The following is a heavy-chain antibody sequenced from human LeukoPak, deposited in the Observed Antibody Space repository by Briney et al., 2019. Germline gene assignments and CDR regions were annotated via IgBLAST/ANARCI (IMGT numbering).Heavy chain of an antibody. CDR3: ARDKGEYYDSSGYLDY. Sequence: SETLSLTCTVSGGPISSYYGRWIREPRGKGLEWIGYIYYSGNTNYSPSLKSRVTISVDTSKNQFSLKLSSVTAADTAMYYCARDKGEYYDSSGYLDYWGQGTLVTVSS. V-gene: IGHV4-59*01. D-gene: IGHD3-22*01. CDR2: IYYSGNT. J-gene: IGHJ4*02. CDR1: GGPISSYY.